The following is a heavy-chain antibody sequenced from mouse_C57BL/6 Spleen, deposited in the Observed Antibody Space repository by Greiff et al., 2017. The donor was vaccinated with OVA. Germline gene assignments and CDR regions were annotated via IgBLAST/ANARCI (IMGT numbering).Heavy chain of an antibody. Sequence: VQLQQSGAELVRPGASVKLSCKASGYTFTDYYINWVKQRPGQGLEWIARIYPGSGNTYYNEKFKGKATLTAEKSSSTAYMQLSSLTSEDSAVYFCARSELYSFDDWGQGTTLTVSS. J-gene: IGHJ2*01. V-gene: IGHV1-76*01. CDR1: GYTFTDYY. CDR3: ARSELYSFDD. D-gene: IGHD1-1*01. CDR2: IYPGSGNT.